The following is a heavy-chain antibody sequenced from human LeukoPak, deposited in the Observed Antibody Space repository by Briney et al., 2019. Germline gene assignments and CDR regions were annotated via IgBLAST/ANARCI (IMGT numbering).Heavy chain of an antibody. CDR2: ISYSGST. D-gene: IGHD6-25*01. Sequence: PSETLSLTCTVSGGSVSSGYHYRSWIRQPPGKNLEWIGYISYSGSTSYNPSLESRVSISVDTSKNHFSLKLNSVTAADTAIYYCARVTPGYTGGGADYYYMDVWGKGTTVTVSS. CDR1: GGSVSSGYHY. J-gene: IGHJ6*03. V-gene: IGHV4-30-4*08. CDR3: ARVTPGYTGGGADYYYMDV.